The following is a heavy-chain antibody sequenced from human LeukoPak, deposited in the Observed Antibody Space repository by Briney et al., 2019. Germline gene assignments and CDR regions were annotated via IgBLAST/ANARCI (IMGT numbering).Heavy chain of an antibody. D-gene: IGHD3-3*01. CDR3: AKLNYDFWSGYKGTPYYFDY. CDR2: ISGSGGST. CDR1: GFTFSSYA. J-gene: IGHJ4*02. Sequence: GGSLRLSCAASGFTFSSYAMSWVRQAPGKGLEWVSAISGSGGSTYYADSVKGRFTISRDNSKNTLYLQMNSLRAEDTAVYYCAKLNYDFWSGYKGTPYYFDYWGQGTLVTVSS. V-gene: IGHV3-23*01.